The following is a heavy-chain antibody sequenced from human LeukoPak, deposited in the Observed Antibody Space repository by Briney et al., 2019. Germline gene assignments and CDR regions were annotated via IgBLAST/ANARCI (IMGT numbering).Heavy chain of an antibody. V-gene: IGHV4-31*03. CDR1: RTSISSGGYY. CDR2: IYYNGST. D-gene: IGHD6-25*01. Sequence: SQTLSLTYSLSRTSISSGGYYWSWIRQHPGKGLQWIGYIYYNGSTYYNPSLKSRVSISVDTSKKQFSLNLSSVTAADTAVYYCAREWGGYNYYFGIDVWGQVTTVTVCS. CDR3: AREWGGYNYYFGIDV. J-gene: IGHJ6*02.